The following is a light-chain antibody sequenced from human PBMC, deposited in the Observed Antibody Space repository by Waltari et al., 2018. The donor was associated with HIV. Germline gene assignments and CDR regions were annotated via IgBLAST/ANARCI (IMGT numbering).Light chain of an antibody. Sequence: DIVMTQSPDSLAVSLGERATINCTSSQSVLYSSNNNDYLAWYQQKPGQPPKLLIYWASTRESGVPDRFSGSGSGTDFTLTISSLQAEDVAVYYCQQYYSTLALTFGGGTKVEIK. CDR3: QQYYSTLALT. CDR2: WAS. V-gene: IGKV4-1*01. J-gene: IGKJ4*01. CDR1: QSVLYSSNNNDY.